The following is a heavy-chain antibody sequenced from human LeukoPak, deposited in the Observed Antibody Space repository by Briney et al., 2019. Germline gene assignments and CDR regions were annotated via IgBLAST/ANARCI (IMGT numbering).Heavy chain of an antibody. J-gene: IGHJ4*02. CDR3: ASLVGSGWYIDY. CDR2: IYYSGST. Sequence: SETLSLTCTVSGGSISSYYWSWIRQPPGKGLEWIGYIYYSGSTYYNPSLKSRVTISVDTSKNQFSLKLSSVTAADTAVYYCASLVGSGWYIDYWGQGTLVTVSS. CDR1: GGSISSYY. D-gene: IGHD6-19*01. V-gene: IGHV4-59*08.